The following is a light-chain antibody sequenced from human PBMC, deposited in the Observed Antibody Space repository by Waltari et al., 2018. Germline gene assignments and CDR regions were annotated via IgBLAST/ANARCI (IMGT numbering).Light chain of an antibody. CDR3: SSYTSTSTVL. J-gene: IGLJ2*01. V-gene: IGLV2-14*01. Sequence: QSALTQPASVSGSPGQSIIISCTGTSSDVGDYNYVSWYQQHPCKAPNLMIYEVTNLPSGVSNRFSCSESGNTASLTISGLQAEDEADYYCSSYTSTSTVLFGGGTKLTVL. CDR2: EVT. CDR1: SSDVGDYNY.